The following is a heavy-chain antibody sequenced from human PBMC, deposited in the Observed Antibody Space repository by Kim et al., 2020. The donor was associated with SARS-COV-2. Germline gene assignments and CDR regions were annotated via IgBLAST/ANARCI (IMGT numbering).Heavy chain of an antibody. J-gene: IGHJ1*01. CDR3: ARTVVTLEYFQH. V-gene: IGHV1-3*01. D-gene: IGHD2-15*01. CDR1: GYTFTSYA. Sequence: ASVKVSCKASGYTFTSYAMHWVRQAPGQRLEWMGWINAGNGNTKYSQKFQGRVTITRDTSASTAYMELSSLRSEDTAVYYCARTVVTLEYFQHWGQGTLVTVSS. CDR2: INAGNGNT.